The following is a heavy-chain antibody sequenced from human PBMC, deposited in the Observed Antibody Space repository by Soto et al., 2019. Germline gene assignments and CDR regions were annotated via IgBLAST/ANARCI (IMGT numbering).Heavy chain of an antibody. CDR3: ARSQGSSTSLEIYYYYYYGMEV. J-gene: IGHJ6*02. V-gene: IGHV1-69*01. D-gene: IGHD2-2*01. CDR1: GGTFGSYA. Sequence: QVQLVQSGAEVKKPGSSVKVSCKASGGTFGSYAISWVRQAPGQGLEWMGGIIPIPGTANYAQKFQGRVTIAADESTGTAYMELSSLRSEDTAVYYCARSQGSSTSLEIYYYYYYGMEVWGQGTTVTVSS. CDR2: IIPIPGTA.